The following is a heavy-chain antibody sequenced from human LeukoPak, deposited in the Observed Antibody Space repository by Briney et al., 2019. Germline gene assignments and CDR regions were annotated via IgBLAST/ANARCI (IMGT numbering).Heavy chain of an antibody. D-gene: IGHD2-2*01. Sequence: GASVKVSCKASGYTFTSYGISWVRQAPGQGLEWMGWISAYNGNTNYAQKLQGRVTMTTDTSTSTAYMELRSLRSDDTAVYYCAREGAGYCSSTSCCWYYYGMDVWGQGTTVTVSS. V-gene: IGHV1-18*01. CDR3: AREGAGYCSSTSCCWYYYGMDV. J-gene: IGHJ6*02. CDR2: ISAYNGNT. CDR1: GYTFTSYG.